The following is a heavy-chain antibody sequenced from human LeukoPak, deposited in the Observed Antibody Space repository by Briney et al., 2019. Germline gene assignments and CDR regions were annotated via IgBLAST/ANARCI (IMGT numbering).Heavy chain of an antibody. J-gene: IGHJ4*02. CDR1: GFTFSSYS. CDR3: ARDPGYCGGDCYSKFDY. V-gene: IGHV3-21*01. D-gene: IGHD2-21*02. CDR2: ISSSSGYI. Sequence: GGSLRLSCAASGFTFSSYSMNWVRQAPGKGLEWVSSISSSSGYIYYADSVKGRFTISRDNAKNSLYLQMNSLRAEDTAVYYCARDPGYCGGDCYSKFDYWGQGTLVTVSS.